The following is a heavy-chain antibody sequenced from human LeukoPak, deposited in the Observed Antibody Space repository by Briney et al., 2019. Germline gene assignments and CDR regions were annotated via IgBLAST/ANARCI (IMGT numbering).Heavy chain of an antibody. Sequence: GGSLRLSCAASGFTFSIYSMNWVRQAPGKGLEWVSSIGGSSTSISHADSVKGRFTISRDNAKNSLYLQMNSLRAEDTAVYYCARLRGYSYGYADYWGQGTLVTVSS. V-gene: IGHV3-21*01. D-gene: IGHD5-18*01. CDR2: IGGSSTSI. CDR1: GFTFSIYS. CDR3: ARLRGYSYGYADY. J-gene: IGHJ4*02.